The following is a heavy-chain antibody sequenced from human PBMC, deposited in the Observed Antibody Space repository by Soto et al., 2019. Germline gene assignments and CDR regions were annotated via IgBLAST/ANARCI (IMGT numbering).Heavy chain of an antibody. Sequence: QVQLVESGGGVVQPGRSLRLSCAASGFTFSSYAMHWVRQAPGKALEWVAVISYDGSNKYYADSVKGRFTISRDNSENTLHLQMNSLRAEDTAVYYCARESVYYFDYWGQGTLVTVSS. V-gene: IGHV3-30-3*01. CDR1: GFTFSSYA. J-gene: IGHJ4*02. CDR2: ISYDGSNK. CDR3: ARESVYYFDY.